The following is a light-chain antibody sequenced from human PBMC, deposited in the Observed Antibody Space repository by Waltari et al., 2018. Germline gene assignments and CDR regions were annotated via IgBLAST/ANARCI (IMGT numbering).Light chain of an antibody. J-gene: IGKJ5*01. CDR2: GAS. CDR3: QQYLNWPPIT. V-gene: IGKV3-15*01. Sequence: EIVMTQSPATLSVSPGERATLSCRARQSVGTNLAWSQQKPGQAPRLLIYGASTRVTGIPARVSGSGSGTEFTLTISSLQSEDFAVYYCQQYLNWPPITFGQGTRVDNK. CDR1: QSVGTN.